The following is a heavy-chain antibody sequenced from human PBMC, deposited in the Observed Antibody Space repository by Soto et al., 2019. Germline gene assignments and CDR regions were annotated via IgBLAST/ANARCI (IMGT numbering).Heavy chain of an antibody. CDR1: GFTFDDYA. CDR3: AKVWANYDFWSGNDC. Sequence: EVQLVESGGGLVQPGRSLRLSCAASGFTFDDYAMHWVRQAPGKGLEWVSGITWNSGSIAYADSVKGRFTISSDNAKNSLYLQMNSLRAEDTALYYCAKVWANYDFWSGNDCWGQGTLVTVSS. D-gene: IGHD3-3*01. J-gene: IGHJ4*02. V-gene: IGHV3-9*01. CDR2: ITWNSGSI.